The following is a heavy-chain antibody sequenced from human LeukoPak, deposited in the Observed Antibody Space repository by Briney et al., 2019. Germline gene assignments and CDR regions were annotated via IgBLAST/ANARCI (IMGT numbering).Heavy chain of an antibody. D-gene: IGHD3-22*01. Sequence: PGGSLRLSCAASGFTFSSYAMSWVRQAPGKGLEWVSAISGSGGSTYYADSVKGRFTISRDNSKNTLYLQMNSLRAEDTAVYYCARDYYYDSSGPFDYWGQGTLVTVSS. CDR3: ARDYYYDSSGPFDY. J-gene: IGHJ4*02. V-gene: IGHV3-23*01. CDR1: GFTFSSYA. CDR2: ISGSGGST.